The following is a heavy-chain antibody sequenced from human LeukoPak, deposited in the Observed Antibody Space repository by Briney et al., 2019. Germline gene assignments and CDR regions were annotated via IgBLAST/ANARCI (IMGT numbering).Heavy chain of an antibody. CDR1: GGSISSYY. J-gene: IGHJ6*03. Sequence: PSETLSLTCTVSGGSISSYYWSWIRQPPGKGLEWIGYIYYSGSTNYNPSLKSRVTISVDTSENQFSLKLSSVTAADTAVYYCARAPRHLGYYYMDVWGKGTTVTVSS. V-gene: IGHV4-59*01. CDR2: IYYSGST. CDR3: ARAPRHLGYYYMDV. D-gene: IGHD7-27*01.